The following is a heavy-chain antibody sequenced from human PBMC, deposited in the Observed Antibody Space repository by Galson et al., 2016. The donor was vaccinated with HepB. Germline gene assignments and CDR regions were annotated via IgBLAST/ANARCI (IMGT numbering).Heavy chain of an antibody. CDR2: ISGSARFT. V-gene: IGHV3-23*01. CDR3: AKGVLNSAGLFDAFDF. Sequence: SLRLSCAASGFTFSSYGMFWVRPAPGQGLGWGSGISGSARFTFKVDSVRGRFTITRDNSNNTLYLQMSSRRAEDTAVYYCAKGVLNSAGLFDAFDFWCQGTTVTVSS. D-gene: IGHD6-19*01. J-gene: IGHJ3*01. CDR1: GFTFSSYG.